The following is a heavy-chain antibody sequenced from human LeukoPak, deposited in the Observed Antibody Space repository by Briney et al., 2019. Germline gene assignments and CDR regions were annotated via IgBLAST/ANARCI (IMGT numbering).Heavy chain of an antibody. Sequence: KPSETLSLTCTVSGGSITNNTFYWVRLRQPPGKGLEGIGSIYHTGPTYYNPSLKSRVTISVDTSKTQFSLKLSSVTAADTAVYYCARVLIWFGQLQNWFDPWGPGTLVTVSS. CDR2: IYHTGPT. CDR1: GGSITNNTFY. CDR3: ARVLIWFGQLQNWFDP. J-gene: IGHJ5*02. D-gene: IGHD3-10*01. V-gene: IGHV4-39*07.